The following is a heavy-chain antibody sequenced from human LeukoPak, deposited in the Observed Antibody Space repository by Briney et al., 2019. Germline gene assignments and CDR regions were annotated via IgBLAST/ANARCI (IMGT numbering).Heavy chain of an antibody. CDR3: ARDPVQYSSFNWFDP. CDR2: ISAYNGNT. J-gene: IGHJ5*02. D-gene: IGHD6-6*01. Sequence: ASVKVSCKASGYTFTSYGISWVRQAPGQGLEWMGWISAYNGNTNYAQKLQGRVTMTTDTSTSTAYMELGSLRSDDTAVYYCARDPVQYSSFNWFDPWGQGTLVTVSS. V-gene: IGHV1-18*01. CDR1: GYTFTSYG.